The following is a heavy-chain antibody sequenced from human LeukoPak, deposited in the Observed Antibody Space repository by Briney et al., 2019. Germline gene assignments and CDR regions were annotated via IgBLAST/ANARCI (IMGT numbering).Heavy chain of an antibody. V-gene: IGHV3-53*01. D-gene: IGHD3-22*01. CDR3: ARGDYYGTTGFYS. J-gene: IGHJ4*02. CDR1: GFTVSSSS. CDR2: IYSGGTS. Sequence: PGGPLRLSCAASGFTVSSSSMNWVRQAPGKGLEWVSIIYSGGTSYYADSVKGRFTISRDNSKNTLYLQMNSLRAEDTAVYFCARGDYYGTTGFYSWGQGTLVTVSS.